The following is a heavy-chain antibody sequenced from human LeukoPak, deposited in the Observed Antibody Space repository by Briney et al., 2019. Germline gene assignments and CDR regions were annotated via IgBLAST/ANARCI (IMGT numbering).Heavy chain of an antibody. CDR2: IHYRGTT. J-gene: IGHJ5*02. V-gene: IGHV4-59*08. Sequence: SETLSLTCTVSGGSMRSFDWSWIRQPPGKGLEWIGCIHYRGTTHYNPSLKSRVTFSVDTSKNQFSLKVNSVTAADTAVYYCARGGSDWYNWFDPWGQGTLVAVSP. CDR1: GGSMRSFD. D-gene: IGHD6-19*01. CDR3: ARGGSDWYNWFDP.